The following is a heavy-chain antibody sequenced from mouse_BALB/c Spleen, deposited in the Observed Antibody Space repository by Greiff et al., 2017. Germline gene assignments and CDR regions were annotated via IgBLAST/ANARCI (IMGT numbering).Heavy chain of an antibody. Sequence: EVMLVESGGDLVKPGGSLKLSCAASGFTFSSYGMSWVRQTPDKRLEWVATISSGGSYTYYPDSVKGRFTISRDNAKNTLYLQMSSLRSEDTAMYYCASYDGPYAMDYWGQGTSVTVSS. CDR2: ISSGGSYT. V-gene: IGHV5-6*01. J-gene: IGHJ4*01. D-gene: IGHD2-3*01. CDR3: ASYDGPYAMDY. CDR1: GFTFSSYG.